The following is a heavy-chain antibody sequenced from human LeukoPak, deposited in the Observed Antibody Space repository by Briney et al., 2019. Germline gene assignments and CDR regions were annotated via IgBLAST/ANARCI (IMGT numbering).Heavy chain of an antibody. CDR2: IIYSGST. J-gene: IGHJ4*02. V-gene: IGHV4-59*12. CDR3: ARDARGSSGSYDYFDY. D-gene: IGHD1-26*01. Sequence: SETLSLTCTVSGGSISGYYWSWIRQPPGKGLEWIGNIIYSGSTNYNPSLKSRVTISVDTSKNQFSLKLTSVTAADTAVYYCARDARGSSGSYDYFDYWGQGTLVTVSS. CDR1: GGSISGYY.